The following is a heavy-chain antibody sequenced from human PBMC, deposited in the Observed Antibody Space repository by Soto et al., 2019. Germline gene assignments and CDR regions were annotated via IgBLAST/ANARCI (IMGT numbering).Heavy chain of an antibody. V-gene: IGHV5-10-1*01. J-gene: IGHJ4*02. CDR2: IDPSDSYV. CDR3: TRRASSSFYHFDF. Sequence: PGESLKISCQASGYSFTAYWITWVRQMPGKGLEWMATIDPSDSYVDYSPSFRGHVTFSVDRSITPVYLQWNSLKASDSAMYFCTRRASSSFYHFDFWGQGALVTVSS. D-gene: IGHD2-2*01. CDR1: GYSFTAYW.